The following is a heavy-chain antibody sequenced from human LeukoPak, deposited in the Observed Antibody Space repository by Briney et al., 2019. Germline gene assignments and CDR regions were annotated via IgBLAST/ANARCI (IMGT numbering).Heavy chain of an antibody. CDR2: ISNNGGYT. V-gene: IGHV3-23*01. CDR1: GLTFSISA. J-gene: IGHJ4*02. D-gene: IGHD2-15*01. Sequence: PGGSLRLSCAASGLTFSISAMSWVRQAPGKGLEGVSAISNNGGYTYYADSVQGRFTISRDNPKSTLCLQMNSLRAEDTAVYYCAKQLGYCSDGSCYFPYWGQGTLVTVSS. CDR3: AKQLGYCSDGSCYFPY.